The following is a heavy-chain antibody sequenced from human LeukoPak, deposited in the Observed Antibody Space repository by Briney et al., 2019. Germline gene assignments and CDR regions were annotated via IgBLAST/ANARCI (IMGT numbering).Heavy chain of an antibody. J-gene: IGHJ6*02. CDR1: GFTFSSYS. CDR3: ARDYGYSSGWHDYYYGMDV. V-gene: IGHV3-21*01. Sequence: GGSLRLSCAASGFTFSSYSMTWVRQAPGKGLEWVSSFTSGSRSIYYADSVKGRFTISRDNAKKSLYLQMNSLRAEDTAVYYCARDYGYSSGWHDYYYGMDVWGQGTTVTVSS. D-gene: IGHD6-19*01. CDR2: FTSGSRSI.